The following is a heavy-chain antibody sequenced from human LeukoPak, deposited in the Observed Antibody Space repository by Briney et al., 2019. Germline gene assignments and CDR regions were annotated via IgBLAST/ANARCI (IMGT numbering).Heavy chain of an antibody. D-gene: IGHD3-16*01. CDR3: ARGGGLDV. J-gene: IGHJ6*02. CDR1: GFTFSSYW. Sequence: GGSLRLSCAASGFTFSSYWMNWARQAPGKGLEWVASINHNGNVNYYVDSVKGRFTISRDSAKNSLYLQMSNLRAEDTAVYFCARGGGLDVWGQGAAVTVSS. CDR2: INHNGNVN. V-gene: IGHV3-7*03.